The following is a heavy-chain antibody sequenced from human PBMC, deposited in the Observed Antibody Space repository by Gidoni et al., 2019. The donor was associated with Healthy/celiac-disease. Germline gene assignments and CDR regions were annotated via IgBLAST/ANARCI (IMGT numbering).Heavy chain of an antibody. CDR2: ISWNSGSI. J-gene: IGHJ3*02. CDR3: AKDIISGESHHVSAFDI. CDR1: GFTFADYA. D-gene: IGHD3-10*01. V-gene: IGHV3-9*01. Sequence: EVQLVTSGGGLVQPGRSLRLSCAASGFTFADYALHWVRQAPGKGLEWVSGISWNSGSIGYADSVKGRFTISRDNAKNSLYLQMNSLRAEDTALYYCAKDIISGESHHVSAFDIWGQGTMVTVSS.